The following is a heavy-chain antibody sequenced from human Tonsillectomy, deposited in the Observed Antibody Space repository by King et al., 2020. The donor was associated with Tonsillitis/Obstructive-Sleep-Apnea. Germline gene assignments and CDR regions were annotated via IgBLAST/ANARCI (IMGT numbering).Heavy chain of an antibody. J-gene: IGHJ4*02. D-gene: IGHD2-2*01. CDR2: ISGSGGST. CDR1: GFTFSSYA. V-gene: IGHV3-23*04. Sequence: QLVQSGGGLVQPGGSLRLSCAASGFTFSSYAMSWVRQAPGKGLEWGSAISGSGGSTYYADSVKGRFTISRDNSKNTLYLQMNSLRAEDTAVYYCAKDPLWDIVVVPAASISYWGQGTLVTVSS. CDR3: AKDPLWDIVVVPAASISY.